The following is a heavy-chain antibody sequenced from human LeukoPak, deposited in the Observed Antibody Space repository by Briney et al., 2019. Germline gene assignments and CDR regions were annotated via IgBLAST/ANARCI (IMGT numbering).Heavy chain of an antibody. CDR1: GGSINNYY. Sequence: SETLSLTCAVSGGSINNYYWSWIRQPPGKGLEWIGYIYDSGSTNYNPSLKSRVAMSVDASKNQFSLDLTSVTAADAAVYYCARDCSGGTCYLGVLDYWGQGIRVTVSS. D-gene: IGHD2-15*01. V-gene: IGHV4-59*12. CDR3: ARDCSGGTCYLGVLDY. CDR2: IYDSGST. J-gene: IGHJ4*02.